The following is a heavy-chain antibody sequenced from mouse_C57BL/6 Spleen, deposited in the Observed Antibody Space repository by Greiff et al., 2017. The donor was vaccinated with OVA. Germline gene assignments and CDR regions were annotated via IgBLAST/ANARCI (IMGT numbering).Heavy chain of an antibody. Sequence: QVQLKQSGPELVKPGASVKLSCKASGYTFTSYDLNWVKQRPGQGLEWIGWFYPRDGSTKYNEKFKGKATLTVDTSSSTAYMELRSLTSEDSAVYYCARRGITYYFDYWGQGTTVTVSS. CDR2: FYPRDGST. D-gene: IGHD2-4*01. CDR1: GYTFTSYD. J-gene: IGHJ2*01. CDR3: ARRGITYYFDY. V-gene: IGHV1-85*01.